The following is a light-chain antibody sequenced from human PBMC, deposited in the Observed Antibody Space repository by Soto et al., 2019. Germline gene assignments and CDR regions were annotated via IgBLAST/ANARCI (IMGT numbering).Light chain of an antibody. CDR2: AAS. Sequence: DIQLTQSPSFLSASVGDRVTITCWASQGSSSYLAWYQQRPGKAPKLLIFAASTLQSGVPSRFSGSGSGTEFTLTISSLQPEDFATYYCQQLNNYPSTFGQGTKLEIK. J-gene: IGKJ2*01. V-gene: IGKV1-9*01. CDR1: QGSSSY. CDR3: QQLNNYPST.